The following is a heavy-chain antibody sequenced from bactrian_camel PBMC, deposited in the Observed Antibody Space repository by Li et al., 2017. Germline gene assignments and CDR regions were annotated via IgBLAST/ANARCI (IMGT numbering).Heavy chain of an antibody. V-gene: IGHV3S9*01. CDR2: ISGDSTT. D-gene: IGHD6*01. CDR3: ATALVKFCGDLWHTVEQGKLLYNY. J-gene: IGHJ4*01. CDR1: GSTSSSVC. Sequence: HVQLVESGGGSVQTGGSLRLSCAVSGSTSSSVCMAWFRHVSGREREGVAAISGDSTTVYADSVKGRFTISRDNSKNTLYLEMNSLKPEDTAMYYCATALVKFCGDLWHTVEQGKLLYNYWGRGTQVTVS.